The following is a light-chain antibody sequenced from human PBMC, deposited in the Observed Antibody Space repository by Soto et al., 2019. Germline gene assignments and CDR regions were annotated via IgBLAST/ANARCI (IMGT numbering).Light chain of an antibody. CDR3: QHYNNWIGT. J-gene: IGKJ4*01. CDR1: QAISSN. CDR2: GAS. V-gene: IGKV3-15*01. Sequence: EIVMTQSPATRSVSRGERATLSCRANQAISSNLAWYQQKPGQAPRLLIYGASTRATDIPDRFSGSGSGTEFTLTISSLQSEDFAVYYCQHYNNWIGTFGGGTKVDIK.